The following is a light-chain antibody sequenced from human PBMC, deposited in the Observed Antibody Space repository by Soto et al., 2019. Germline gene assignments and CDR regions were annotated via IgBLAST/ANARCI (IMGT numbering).Light chain of an antibody. CDR1: QSVSGY. Sequence: EIVLTQSPATLSLSPGERATLSCRDSQSVSGYLAWYRQKPGQAPRLLIYDASNRATGIPARFSGSGAGTDFTLTISSLEPEDFAVYYCQHRSSRPPIIFGQGTRLEI. V-gene: IGKV3-11*01. CDR2: DAS. CDR3: QHRSSRPPII. J-gene: IGKJ5*01.